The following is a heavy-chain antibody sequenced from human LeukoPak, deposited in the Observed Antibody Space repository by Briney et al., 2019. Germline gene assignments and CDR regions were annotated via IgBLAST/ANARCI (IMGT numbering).Heavy chain of an antibody. J-gene: IGHJ4*02. CDR3: ARERTVTQRPLDY. D-gene: IGHD4-17*01. Sequence: ASVKVSCKASGYTFTGYYMHWVRQAPGQGLEWMGWINPNSGGTNYAQKFQGRVTMTRDTSISTAYMELSRLRSDDTAVYYCARERTVTQRPLDYWGQGTLVTVSS. CDR2: INPNSGGT. CDR1: GYTFTGYY. V-gene: IGHV1-2*02.